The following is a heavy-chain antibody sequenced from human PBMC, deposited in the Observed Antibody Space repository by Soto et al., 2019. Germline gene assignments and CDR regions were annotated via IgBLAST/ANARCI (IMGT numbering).Heavy chain of an antibody. Sequence: PGGSLRLSCAASGFTFSSYSMNWVRQAPGKGLEWVSSISSSSSYIYYADSVKGRFTISRDNAKNSLYLQMNSLRAEDTAVYYWARVGVGSYGGGIVDYWGQGTLVTVSS. V-gene: IGHV3-21*01. D-gene: IGHD1-26*01. CDR1: GFTFSSYS. CDR2: ISSSSSYI. J-gene: IGHJ4*02. CDR3: ARVGVGSYGGGIVDY.